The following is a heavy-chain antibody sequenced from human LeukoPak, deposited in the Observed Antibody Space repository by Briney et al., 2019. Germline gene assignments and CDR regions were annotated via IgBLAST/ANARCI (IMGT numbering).Heavy chain of an antibody. CDR2: IIPIFGTA. J-gene: IGHJ4*02. V-gene: IGHV1-69*05. CDR3: ARYYYGSGSYRYFDY. D-gene: IGHD3-10*01. Sequence: ASVKVSCKASGGTFSSYAISWVRQAPGQGLEWMGGIIPIFGTANYAQKFQGRVTITTDESTSTAYMELSSLRSEDTAVYYCARYYYGSGSYRYFDYWGQGTLVTVSS. CDR1: GGTFSSYA.